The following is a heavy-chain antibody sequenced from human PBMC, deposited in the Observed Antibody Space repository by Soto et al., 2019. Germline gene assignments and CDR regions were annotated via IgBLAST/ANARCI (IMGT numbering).Heavy chain of an antibody. D-gene: IGHD6-13*01. Sequence: QVQLVESGGGVVQPGRSLRLSCAASGFTFSSYAMHWVRQAPGKGLEWVAVISYDGSNKYYADSVKGRFTISRDNSKNTLYLQMNSLRAEDTAVYYCARGQQYSSSWYNWLDPWGQGTLVTVSS. CDR1: GFTFSSYA. CDR2: ISYDGSNK. V-gene: IGHV3-30-3*01. J-gene: IGHJ5*02. CDR3: ARGQQYSSSWYNWLDP.